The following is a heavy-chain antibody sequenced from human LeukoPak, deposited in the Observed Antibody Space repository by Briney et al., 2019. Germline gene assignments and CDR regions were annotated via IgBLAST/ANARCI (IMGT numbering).Heavy chain of an antibody. CDR1: GFTFRDFA. Sequence: TGGSLRLSCAASGFTFRDFAMNWARQAPGKGLEWVSVIYKDGNTYYADSVKGRFTISRDNSKNTVYLQMNSLRAEDTAVYYCARGYCSGRSYYMWYSDYWGQGTLVTVSS. D-gene: IGHD2-15*01. J-gene: IGHJ4*02. CDR3: ARGYCSGRSYYMWYSDY. CDR2: IYKDGNT. V-gene: IGHV3-53*01.